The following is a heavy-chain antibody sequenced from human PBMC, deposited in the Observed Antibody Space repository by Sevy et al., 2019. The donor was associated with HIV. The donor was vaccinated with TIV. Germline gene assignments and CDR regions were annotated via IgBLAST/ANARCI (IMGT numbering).Heavy chain of an antibody. CDR1: GFTFSTYA. V-gene: IGHV3-23*01. J-gene: IGHJ5*02. D-gene: IGHD7-27*01. Sequence: GGSLRLSCAASGFTFSTYAMNWVRQAPGKGLEWVSTLGSGGVTTYYADSVRGRFTISRDISKNTLFLQMNSLRADDTAVYYCTRYALTSRTWFDPWGLGTLVTVSS. CDR3: TRYALTSRTWFDP. CDR2: LGSGGVTT.